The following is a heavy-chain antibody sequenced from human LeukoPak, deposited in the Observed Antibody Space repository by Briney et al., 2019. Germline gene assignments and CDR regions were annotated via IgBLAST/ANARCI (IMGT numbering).Heavy chain of an antibody. V-gene: IGHV4-39*01. CDR2: IYYSGST. J-gene: IGHJ5*02. CDR3: ARGAAAGPSRFDP. D-gene: IGHD6-13*01. Sequence: PSETLSLTCTVSGGSISGSSYYWGWIRQPPGKGLEWIGSIYYSGSTYYNPSLKSRVTISVDTSKNQFSLKLSSVTAADTAVYYCARGAAAGPSRFDPWGQGTLVTVSS. CDR1: GGSISGSSYY.